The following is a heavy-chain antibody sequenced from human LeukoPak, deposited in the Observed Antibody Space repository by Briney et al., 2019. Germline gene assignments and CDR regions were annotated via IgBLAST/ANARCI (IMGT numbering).Heavy chain of an antibody. CDR1: GFTVSSNY. V-gene: IGHV3-66*01. J-gene: IGHJ4*02. CDR3: ARDNTAMVSNFDY. Sequence: GGSLRLSCAASGFTVSSNYMSWVRQAPGKGLEWVSVIYSGGSTYYADSVKGRFTISRDNSKNTLYLQTNSLRAEDTAVYYCARDNTAMVSNFDYWGQGTLVTVSS. CDR2: IYSGGST. D-gene: IGHD5-18*01.